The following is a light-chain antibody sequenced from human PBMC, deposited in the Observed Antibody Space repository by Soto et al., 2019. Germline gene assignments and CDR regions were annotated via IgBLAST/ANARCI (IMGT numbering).Light chain of an antibody. CDR2: GAS. J-gene: IGKJ1*01. CDR3: QQYGLSPWT. Sequence: EIVLTQSPGTRSLSPGERATLSCRASQSVSSSYLAWDQQKPGQAPSPLIYGASSRAIGIPDRFSGSGSGTDFTLTISRLEPADFTVYACQQYGLSPWTFGQGTKVEIK. V-gene: IGKV3-20*01. CDR1: QSVSSSY.